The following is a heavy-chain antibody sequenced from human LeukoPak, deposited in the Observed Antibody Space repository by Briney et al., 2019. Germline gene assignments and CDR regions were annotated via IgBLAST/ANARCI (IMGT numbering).Heavy chain of an antibody. J-gene: IGHJ6*02. CDR1: GFTFSSYG. V-gene: IGHV3-30*18. D-gene: IGHD3-3*01. CDR2: ISYDGSNK. Sequence: PGGSLRLSCAASGFTFSSYGMHWVRQAPGKGLEWVAVISYDGSNKYYADSVKGRFTISRDNSKNTLYLQMNSLRAEDTAVYYCAKGYDFWSVVLDHYGMDVWGQGTTVTVSS. CDR3: AKGYDFWSVVLDHYGMDV.